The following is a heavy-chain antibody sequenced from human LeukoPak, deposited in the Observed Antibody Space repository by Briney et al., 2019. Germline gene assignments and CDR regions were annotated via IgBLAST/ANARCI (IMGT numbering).Heavy chain of an antibody. CDR1: GGSISSYY. D-gene: IGHD5-18*01. V-gene: IGHV4-34*01. CDR2: INHSGST. CDR3: ARLYSYGSLDY. Sequence: SETLSLTCTVSGGSISSYYWSWIRQTPGKGLEWIGEINHSGSTNYNPSLKSRVTISVDTSKNQFSLKLSSVTAADTAVYYCARLYSYGSLDYWGQGTLVTVSS. J-gene: IGHJ4*02.